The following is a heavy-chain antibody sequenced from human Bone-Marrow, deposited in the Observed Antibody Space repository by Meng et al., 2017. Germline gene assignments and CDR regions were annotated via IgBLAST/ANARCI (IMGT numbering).Heavy chain of an antibody. V-gene: IGHV1-18*01. CDR3: ARDEDISAAGKLFGDY. CDR1: GYTFTSYG. J-gene: IGHJ4*02. D-gene: IGHD6-13*01. CDR2: ISAYNGNT. Sequence: QFQLVQSGGEGKKPGASVKVSCKASGYTFTSYGISWVRQAPGQGLEWMGWISAYNGNTNYAQKLQGRVTMTTDTSTSTAYMELRSLRSDDTAVYYCARDEDISAAGKLFGDYWGQGTLVTVSS.